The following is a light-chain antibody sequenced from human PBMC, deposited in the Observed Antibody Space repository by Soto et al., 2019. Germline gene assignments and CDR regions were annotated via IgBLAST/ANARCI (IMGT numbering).Light chain of an antibody. J-gene: IGKJ1*01. CDR2: DAS. CDR3: QQYNSYRT. Sequence: IHLTQSPSTLSASVGDRVTITCRASQSISSWLAWYQQKPGKAPKLLIYDASSLESVVPSRFSGSGPGTEFTLTISSLQPDDFATYYCQQYNSYRTFGQGTKVDIK. V-gene: IGKV1-5*01. CDR1: QSISSW.